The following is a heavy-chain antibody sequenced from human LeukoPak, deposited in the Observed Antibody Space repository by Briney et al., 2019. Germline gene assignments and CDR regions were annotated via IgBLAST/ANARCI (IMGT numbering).Heavy chain of an antibody. CDR3: ARVLSLWFDP. CDR2: IYYSGST. CDR1: GGSISSYY. J-gene: IGHJ5*02. V-gene: IGHV4-59*01. Sequence: PSETLSLTCTVSGGSISSYYWSWIRQPPGKGLEWIGYIYYSGSTNYDPSLKSRVTISVDTSKNQFSLKLSSVTAADTAVYYCARVLSLWFDPWGQGTLVTVSS.